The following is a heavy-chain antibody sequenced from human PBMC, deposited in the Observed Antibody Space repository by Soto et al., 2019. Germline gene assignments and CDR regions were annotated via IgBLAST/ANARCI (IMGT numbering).Heavy chain of an antibody. V-gene: IGHV3-21*01. Sequence: PGGSLRLSCAASGFAFCYYNMNWVRQAPGRGLEWVSSSSGSGIDIHFTDSVKGRFTISRDNAKTSLYLQMDSLRPEDTAIYYCAREGATHYTDYYFDLWGHGALVTVAS. CDR3: AREGATHYTDYYFDL. D-gene: IGHD4-4*01. J-gene: IGHJ4*01. CDR1: GFAFCYYN. CDR2: SSGSGIDI.